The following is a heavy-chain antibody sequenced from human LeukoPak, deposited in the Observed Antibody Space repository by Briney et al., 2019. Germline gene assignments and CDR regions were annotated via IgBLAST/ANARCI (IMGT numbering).Heavy chain of an antibody. Sequence: GGSLRLSCVASGFTFSDYWMSWARQAPGQGLEWVANIMKDGSSNHYADSVRGRFTISRDNARNSLYLQMNSLRDEDTAVYYCAREDIAVAGSAFDIWGQGTMVTVSS. CDR2: IMKDGSSN. CDR1: GFTFSDYW. CDR3: AREDIAVAGSAFDI. J-gene: IGHJ3*02. D-gene: IGHD6-19*01. V-gene: IGHV3-7*01.